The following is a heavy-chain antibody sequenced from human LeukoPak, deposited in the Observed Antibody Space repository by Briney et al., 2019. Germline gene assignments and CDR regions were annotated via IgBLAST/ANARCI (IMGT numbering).Heavy chain of an antibody. V-gene: IGHV4-34*01. CDR3: ASTERCSTTCPLDY. J-gene: IGHJ4*02. D-gene: IGHD2-2*01. CDR2: INHSGST. CDR1: GEPFSGYY. Sequence: PSETLSLTCTVYGEPFSGYYWSWIRQPPGKGLEWIGEINHSGSTHYNPSLKSRATISLDTSKNQFSLKLSSVTAADTAVYYCASTERCSTTCPLDYWGQGTLVTVSS.